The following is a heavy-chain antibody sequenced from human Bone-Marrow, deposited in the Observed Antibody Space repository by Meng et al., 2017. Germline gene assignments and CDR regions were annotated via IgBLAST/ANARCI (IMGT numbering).Heavy chain of an antibody. CDR1: GGYISYGGYC. D-gene: IGHD3-16*01. Sequence: QLQELGPGLVEPSQTRCLPCMVSGGYISYGGYCWSWIRQPPGKGLGWIGYIYYSGTNYYNPSLSSLVTISVDTSKNQFSLNLSSVTAADTAVYYCARDIRQGGNIWFDPWGQGTLVTVSS. CDR2: IYYSGTN. V-gene: IGHV4-31*01. CDR3: ARDIRQGGNIWFDP. J-gene: IGHJ5*02.